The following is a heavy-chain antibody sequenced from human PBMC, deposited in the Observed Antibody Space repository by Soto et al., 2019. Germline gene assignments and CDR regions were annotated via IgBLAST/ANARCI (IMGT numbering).Heavy chain of an antibody. CDR1: GFTVSNTY. Sequence: GSLRLSCAASGFTVSNTYMTWVGQPPGKGLECVSVIYTAGGTNYADSVKGRFIISRDNSKNTLYLQMNSLRAEDTAVYYCARALPVAKGGFDPWGQGTLVTVSS. V-gene: IGHV3-53*01. J-gene: IGHJ5*02. CDR2: IYTAGGT. D-gene: IGHD2-2*01. CDR3: ARALPVAKGGFDP.